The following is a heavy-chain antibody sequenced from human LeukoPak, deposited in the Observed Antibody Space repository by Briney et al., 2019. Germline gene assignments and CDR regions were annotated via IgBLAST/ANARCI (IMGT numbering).Heavy chain of an antibody. CDR2: ISSSSSYI. V-gene: IGHV3-21*01. Sequence: PGGSLRLSCAASGLTFSSYSMNWVRQAPGKGLEWVSSISSSSSYIYYADSVKGRFTISRDNAKNSLYLQMNSQRAEDTAVYYCARDLAAAGDYWGQGTLVTVSS. J-gene: IGHJ4*02. CDR1: GLTFSSYS. CDR3: ARDLAAAGDY. D-gene: IGHD6-13*01.